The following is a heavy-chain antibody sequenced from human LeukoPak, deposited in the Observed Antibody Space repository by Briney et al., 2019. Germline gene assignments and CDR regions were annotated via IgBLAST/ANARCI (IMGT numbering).Heavy chain of an antibody. J-gene: IGHJ6*04. CDR2: IDPSDSYT. CDR3: AILVVPAAWTNYYYYYGMDV. D-gene: IGHD2-2*01. V-gene: IGHV5-10-1*01. Sequence: GESLRISCKGSVYSFTSYWISWVRQMPGKGLEWMGRIDPSDSYTNYSPSFQGHVTISADKSISTAYLQWSSLKASDTAMYYCAILVVPAAWTNYYYYYGMDVWGKGTTVTVPS. CDR1: VYSFTSYW.